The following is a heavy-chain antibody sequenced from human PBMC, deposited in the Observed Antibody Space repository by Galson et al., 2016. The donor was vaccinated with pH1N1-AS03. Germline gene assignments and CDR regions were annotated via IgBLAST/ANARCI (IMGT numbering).Heavy chain of an antibody. CDR3: ARWSNNWDWAIDY. Sequence: SLRLSCAVSGFSISSGAMTWVRQAPGKGLEWVATINKDEDERYYMGSVKGRCTISRGNVRNSLYLQMNSLRDEDTGVYFCARWSNNWDWAIDYWGQGTLVTVSS. J-gene: IGHJ4*02. V-gene: IGHV3-7*01. CDR1: GFSISSGA. D-gene: IGHD1-1*01. CDR2: INKDEDER.